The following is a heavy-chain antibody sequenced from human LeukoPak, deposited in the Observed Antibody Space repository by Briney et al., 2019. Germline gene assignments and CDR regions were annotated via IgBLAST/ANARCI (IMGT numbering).Heavy chain of an antibody. CDR1: GFNSSNYW. V-gene: IGHV3-74*01. J-gene: IGHJ4*02. CDR2: IKSDGSTT. CDR3: ARDWGYSYGLDY. Sequence: GGSLRLSCAASGFNSSNYWMHWVRQAPGKGLVWVSRIKSDGSTTAYADSVKGRFTISRDNAKNTLYLQMNSLRAEDTAVYHCARDWGYSYGLDYWGQGTLVTVSS. D-gene: IGHD5-18*01.